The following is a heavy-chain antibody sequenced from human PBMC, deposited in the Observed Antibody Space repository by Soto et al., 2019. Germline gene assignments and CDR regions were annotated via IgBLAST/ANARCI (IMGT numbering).Heavy chain of an antibody. V-gene: IGHV3-23*01. CDR2: ISGGGGSI. CDR3: ARGPLDY. Sequence: GGSLRLSCVASGFTFTNYAMNWVRQAPGKGLEWVSGISGGGGSIYYSDSVEGRFPISRDNAKNSLDLQMNSLRAGDTAVYYCARGPLDYWGQGTLVTVSS. D-gene: IGHD3-16*01. J-gene: IGHJ4*02. CDR1: GFTFTNYA.